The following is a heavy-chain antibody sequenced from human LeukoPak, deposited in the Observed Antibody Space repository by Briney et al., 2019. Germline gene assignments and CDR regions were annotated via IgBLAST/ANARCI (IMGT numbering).Heavy chain of an antibody. J-gene: IGHJ3*02. D-gene: IGHD1-26*01. CDR3: AGIVGATDAFDI. CDR2: IYSGGST. Sequence: GGSLRLSCAASGFIVSSKYMEWVRQAPGKGVEGVSVIYSGGSTYSAVSVNGRFTVFRHNSKNTLFLQMNSLRAEDTAVYYCAGIVGATDAFDIWGQGTMVTVSS. CDR1: GFIVSSKY. V-gene: IGHV3-53*04.